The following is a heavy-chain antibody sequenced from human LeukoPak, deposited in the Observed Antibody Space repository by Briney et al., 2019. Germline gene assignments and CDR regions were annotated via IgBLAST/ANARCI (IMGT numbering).Heavy chain of an antibody. V-gene: IGHV4-59*08. CDR3: ARLSSSTSSSFYYYIGV. D-gene: IGHD6-13*01. Sequence: SETLSLTCTVSGVSISSYYWSWIRQPPGKGLEWIGYIYYSGSTHYNPSLKSRASLSVDTSKNQFSLNLSSVTAADTAVYYCARLSSSTSSSFYYYIGVWGKGTTVTVSS. CDR2: IYYSGST. CDR1: GVSISSYY. J-gene: IGHJ6*03.